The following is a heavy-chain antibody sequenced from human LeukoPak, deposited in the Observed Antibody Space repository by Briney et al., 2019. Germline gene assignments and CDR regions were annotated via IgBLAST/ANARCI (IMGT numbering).Heavy chain of an antibody. CDR2: IYYSGST. D-gene: IGHD3-3*01. V-gene: IGHV4-59*08. CDR1: GGSISSYY. CDR3: ARQGYDFWSGYAYYYGMDV. J-gene: IGHJ6*02. Sequence: SETLSLTCTVSGGSISSYYWSWIRQPPGKGLEWIGYIYYSGSTNYNPSLKSRVTISVDTSKSQFSLKLSSVTAADTAVYYCARQGYDFWSGYAYYYGMDVWGQGTTVTVSS.